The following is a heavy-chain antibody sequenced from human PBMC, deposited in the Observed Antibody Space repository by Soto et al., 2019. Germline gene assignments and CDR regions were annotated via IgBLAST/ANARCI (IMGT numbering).Heavy chain of an antibody. CDR2: IVVGSGNT. CDR3: ARDGLLFSGPYRPSRFDY. D-gene: IGHD3-16*02. CDR1: GFTFTSSA. J-gene: IGHJ4*02. V-gene: IGHV1-58*01. Sequence: SVKVSCKASGFTFTSSAVQWVRQARGQRLEWIGRIVVGSGNTNYAQKFQERVTITRDMSTSTAYMELSSLRSDDTASYYCARDGLLFSGPYRPSRFDYWGLGTLVTVSS.